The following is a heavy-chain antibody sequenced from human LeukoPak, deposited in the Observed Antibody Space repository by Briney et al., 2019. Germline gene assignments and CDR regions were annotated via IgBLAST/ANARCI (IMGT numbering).Heavy chain of an antibody. CDR1: GFTFSSYW. CDR2: IKQDGSEK. CDR3: ATPPYEYHLPH. V-gene: IGHV3-7*03. J-gene: IGHJ4*02. Sequence: GGSLRLSCAASGFTFSSYWMSWVRQAPGKGLEWVANIKQDGSEKYYVDSVKGRFTISRDNSKNTLYLQMNSLRAEDTAVYYCATPPYEYHLPHWGQGTLVTVSS. D-gene: IGHD5-12*01.